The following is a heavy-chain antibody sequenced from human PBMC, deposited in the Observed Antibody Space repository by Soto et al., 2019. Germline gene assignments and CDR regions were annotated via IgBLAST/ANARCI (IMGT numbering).Heavy chain of an antibody. V-gene: IGHV1-24*01. D-gene: IGHD4-17*01. CDR3: ATGTTVTNHYFDY. J-gene: IGHJ4*02. CDR1: GYTLTELS. CDR2: FDPEDGET. Sequence: GASVKVSCKVSGYTLTELSIHWFRRAAGKGLEWMGGFDPEDGETIYAQKFQGRVTMTEDTSTDTAYMELSSLRSEDTAVYYCATGTTVTNHYFDYWGQGTLVTVSS.